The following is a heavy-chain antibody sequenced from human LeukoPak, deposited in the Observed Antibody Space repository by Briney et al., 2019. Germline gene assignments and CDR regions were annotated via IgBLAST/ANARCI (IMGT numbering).Heavy chain of an antibody. D-gene: IGHD3-22*01. CDR1: GFTFDDYG. CDR2: INWNGGST. V-gene: IGHV3-20*04. Sequence: GGXXRLSCAASGFTFDDYGMSWVRQAPGKGLEWVSGINWNGGSTVYADSVKGRFTISRDNAKNSLYLQMNSLRAEDTALYYCARAGGFASGYPTFYFDYWGQGTLVTVSS. CDR3: ARAGGFASGYPTFYFDY. J-gene: IGHJ4*02.